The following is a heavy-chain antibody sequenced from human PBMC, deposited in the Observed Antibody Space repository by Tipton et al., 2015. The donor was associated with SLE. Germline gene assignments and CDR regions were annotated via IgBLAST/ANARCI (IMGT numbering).Heavy chain of an antibody. CDR1: GDYVSSGSYY. J-gene: IGHJ6*02. CDR3: ARDSTLVYYYGLDV. V-gene: IGHV4-61*01. Sequence: TLSLTCTVSGDYVSSGSYYWSWIRQPPGKGLEWIGYIYYSGSTNYNPSLKSRVTISVDTSKNQFSLKVNSVTAADTAVYYCARDSTLVYYYGLDVWGQGITVTVSS. CDR2: IYYSGST. D-gene: IGHD2-8*02.